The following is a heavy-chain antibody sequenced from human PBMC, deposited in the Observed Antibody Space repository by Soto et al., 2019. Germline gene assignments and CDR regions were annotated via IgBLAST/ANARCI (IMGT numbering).Heavy chain of an antibody. V-gene: IGHV4-59*12. Sequence: PSETLSLTCTVSGDSISSYYWSWIRQPPGKGLEWIGYIHYSGSTNYNPSLKSRVTISVDTSKNQFSLKLSSVTAADTAVYYCARAAMGGSSWPFDYWGQGTLVTVS. D-gene: IGHD6-13*01. J-gene: IGHJ4*02. CDR1: GDSISSYY. CDR3: ARAAMGGSSWPFDY. CDR2: IHYSGST.